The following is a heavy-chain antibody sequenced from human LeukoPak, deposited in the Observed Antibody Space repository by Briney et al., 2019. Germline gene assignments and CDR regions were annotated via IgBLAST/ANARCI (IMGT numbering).Heavy chain of an antibody. CDR3: ARLASGSYGPLTPFDY. CDR1: GGSISSGGYY. V-gene: IGHV4-31*03. Sequence: PSETLSLTCTVSGGSISSGGYYWSWIRQHPGKGLEWIGYIYYSGSTYYNPSLKSRVTISVDTSKNQFSLKLSSVTAADTAVYYCARLASGSYGPLTPFDYRGQGTLVTVSS. CDR2: IYYSGST. J-gene: IGHJ4*02. D-gene: IGHD1-26*01.